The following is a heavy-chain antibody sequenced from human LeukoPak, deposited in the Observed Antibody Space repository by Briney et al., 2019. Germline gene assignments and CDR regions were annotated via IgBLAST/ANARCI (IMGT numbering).Heavy chain of an antibody. CDR1: GGSFSGYY. Sequence: SETLSLTCAVYGGSFSGYYWSWIRQPPGKGLEWIGEINHSGSTNYNPSLKSRVTISVDTSKNQFSLKLSSVTAADTAVYYCARGGVEMEVAYNWFDPWGQGTLVTVSS. CDR3: ARGGVEMEVAYNWFDP. CDR2: INHSGST. J-gene: IGHJ5*02. D-gene: IGHD5-24*01. V-gene: IGHV4-34*01.